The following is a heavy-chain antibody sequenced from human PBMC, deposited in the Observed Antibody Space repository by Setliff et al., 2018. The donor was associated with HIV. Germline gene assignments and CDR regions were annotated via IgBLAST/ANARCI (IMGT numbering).Heavy chain of an antibody. CDR2: INIRSGNT. V-gene: IGHV1-18*01. J-gene: IGHJ5*02. Sequence: ASVKVSCKASGYSFTTSGVSWVRQAPGQGLEWMGWINIRSGNTSYAEKFQGRVTMTSDTSTSTVYMDLSSLGSEDTAVYYCARQLSNSLEAWGQGTLVTVSS. D-gene: IGHD7-27*01. CDR3: ARQLSNSLEA. CDR1: GYSFTTSG.